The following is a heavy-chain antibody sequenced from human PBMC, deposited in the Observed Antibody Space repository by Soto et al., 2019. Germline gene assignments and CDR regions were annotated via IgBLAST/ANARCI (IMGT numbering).Heavy chain of an antibody. V-gene: IGHV4-30-2*01. CDR1: GGSISSGGYS. D-gene: IGHD3-10*01. J-gene: IGHJ4*02. CDR3: ARDTERYEYGSGIDY. Sequence: PSETLSLTCAVSGGSISSGGYSWSWIRQPPGKGLEWIAYIYHSGSTYYNPSLKSRVTISVDRSKNQFSLKLSSVTAADTAVYYCARDTERYEYGSGIDYWGRGTLVTVSS. CDR2: IYHSGST.